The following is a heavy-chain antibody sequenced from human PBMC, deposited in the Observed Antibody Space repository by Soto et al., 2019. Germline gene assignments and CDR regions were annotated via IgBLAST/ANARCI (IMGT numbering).Heavy chain of an antibody. J-gene: IGHJ5*02. V-gene: IGHV4-34*01. Sequence: SETLSLTCAVYGGSSSGYYWSWIRQPPGKGLEWIGEINHSGSTNYNPSLKSRVTISVDTSKNQFSLKLSSVTAADTAVYYCARESYYYDSSGYSHVGNNWFDPWGRGTLVTVSS. D-gene: IGHD3-22*01. CDR2: INHSGST. CDR3: ARESYYYDSSGYSHVGNNWFDP. CDR1: GGSSSGYY.